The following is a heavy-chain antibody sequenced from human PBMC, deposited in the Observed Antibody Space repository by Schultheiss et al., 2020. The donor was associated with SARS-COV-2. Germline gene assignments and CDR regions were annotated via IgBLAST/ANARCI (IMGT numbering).Heavy chain of an antibody. D-gene: IGHD6-19*01. CDR1: GFTFSSYA. J-gene: IGHJ4*02. CDR3: ARDPYSSGWYGGAYYFDY. V-gene: IGHV3-23*01. Sequence: GGSLRLSCAASGFTFSSYAMSWVRQAPGKGLEWVSAISGSGGSTYYADSVKGRFTISRDNSKNTLYLQMNSLRAEDTAVYYCARDPYSSGWYGGAYYFDYWGQGTLVTVSS. CDR2: ISGSGGST.